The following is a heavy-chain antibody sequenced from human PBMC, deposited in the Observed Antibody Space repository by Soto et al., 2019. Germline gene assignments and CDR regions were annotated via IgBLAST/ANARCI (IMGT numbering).Heavy chain of an antibody. CDR3: AKSARGEPYYGMFV. CDR2: ISGSGGST. D-gene: IGHD1-26*01. Sequence: QAGGSLRLSCAASGFTFSSYAMSWVRQAPGKGLEWVSAISGSGGSTYYADSVKGRFTISRDNSKNTLYLQMNSLRAEDTAVYYCAKSARGEPYYGMFVWGPGITFTVSS. V-gene: IGHV3-23*01. CDR1: GFTFSSYA. J-gene: IGHJ6*02.